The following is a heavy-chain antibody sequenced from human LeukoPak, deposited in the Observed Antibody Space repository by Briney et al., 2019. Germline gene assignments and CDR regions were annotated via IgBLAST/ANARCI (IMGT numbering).Heavy chain of an antibody. D-gene: IGHD5-12*01. CDR3: ARDEGLEGLDY. CDR1: GGSISSYY. Sequence: PSETLSPTCSVSGGSISSYYGSWIRQPPGMGLEWIGYIFYSGTTNYNPSLKSRVTISVDTSKNQFSLRLTSVTAADTAVYYCARDEGLEGLDYWGQGTLVTVSS. J-gene: IGHJ4*02. V-gene: IGHV4-59*01. CDR2: IFYSGTT.